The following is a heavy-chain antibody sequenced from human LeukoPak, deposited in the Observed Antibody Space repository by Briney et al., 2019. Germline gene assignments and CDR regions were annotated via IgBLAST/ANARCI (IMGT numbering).Heavy chain of an antibody. V-gene: IGHV1-69*04. J-gene: IGHJ5*02. D-gene: IGHD4-17*01. Sequence: GASVKASCKASRGTFSSYAISWVRQAPGQGLEWMGRIIPILGIANYAQKFQGRVTITADKSTSTAYMELSSLRSEDTAVYYCARGGRGDYVAWFDPWGQGTLVTVSS. CDR3: ARGGRGDYVAWFDP. CDR2: IIPILGIA. CDR1: RGTFSSYA.